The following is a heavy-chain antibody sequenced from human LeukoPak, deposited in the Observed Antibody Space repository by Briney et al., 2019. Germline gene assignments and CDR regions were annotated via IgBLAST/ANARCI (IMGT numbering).Heavy chain of an antibody. D-gene: IGHD6-19*01. V-gene: IGHV4-39*01. Sequence: PSETLSLTCTVSGGSISSSSYYWGWIRQPPGKGLEWIGTIYYSGTTYYHPSLKSRVTISVDTSKNQFSLKLSSVTAADTAVYYCARQSTKYSSGWLFDCWGQGTLVTVSS. J-gene: IGHJ4*02. CDR3: ARQSTKYSSGWLFDC. CDR1: GGSISSSSYY. CDR2: IYYSGTT.